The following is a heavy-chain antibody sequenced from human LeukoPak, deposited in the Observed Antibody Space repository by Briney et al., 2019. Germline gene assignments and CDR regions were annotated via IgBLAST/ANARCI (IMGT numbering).Heavy chain of an antibody. J-gene: IGHJ4*02. CDR2: INTNTGNP. Sequence: ASVKVSCKASGYTFTSYYMHWVRQAPGQGLEWMGWINTNTGNPTYAQGFTGRFVFSLDTSVTTAYLQISSLKAEDTAVYYCARPYDYVWGSPLDYWGQGTLVTVSS. CDR1: GYTFTSYY. V-gene: IGHV7-4-1*02. CDR3: ARPYDYVWGSPLDY. D-gene: IGHD3-16*01.